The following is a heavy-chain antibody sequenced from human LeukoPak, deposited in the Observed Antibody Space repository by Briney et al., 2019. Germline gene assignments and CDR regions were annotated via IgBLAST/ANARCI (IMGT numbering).Heavy chain of an antibody. Sequence: SVKVSCKASGGTFSSYAISWVRQAPGQGLEWMGRIIPILGIANYAQKFQGRVTITADKSTSTAYMELSSLRPEDTAVYYCASNLGVNSGYDYWGQGTLVTVSS. CDR1: GGTFSSYA. D-gene: IGHD5-12*01. CDR2: IIPILGIA. V-gene: IGHV1-69*04. CDR3: ASNLGVNSGYDY. J-gene: IGHJ4*02.